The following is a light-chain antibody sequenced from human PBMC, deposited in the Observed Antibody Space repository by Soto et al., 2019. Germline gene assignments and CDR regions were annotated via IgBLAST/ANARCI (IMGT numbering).Light chain of an antibody. CDR2: EVS. V-gene: IGLV2-8*01. CDR1: SSDVGGYNY. Sequence: QSVLTQPPSASGSPGQSVTISCTGTSSDVGGYNYVSWYQQHPGKAPKLMIYEVSKRPSGVPDRFSGSKSGNTASLTVSGLQAEDEADYYCSSYAGSNKSLVFGTGTKV. J-gene: IGLJ1*01. CDR3: SSYAGSNKSLV.